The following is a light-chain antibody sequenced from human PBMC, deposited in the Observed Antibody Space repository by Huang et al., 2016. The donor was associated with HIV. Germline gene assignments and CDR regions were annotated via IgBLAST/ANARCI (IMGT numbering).Light chain of an antibody. CDR2: WAS. Sequence: DIVMTQSPDSLAVSLGERATINCKTSQSVLYSTNNENYLAWYQQKPGQPPKLLIAWASTRESGVPDRFSGSGSGKDFTLTISSLQAEDVAVYYCQQYYSTPLAFGQGTKVEIK. CDR1: QSVLYSTNNENY. CDR3: QQYYSTPLA. V-gene: IGKV4-1*01. J-gene: IGKJ1*01.